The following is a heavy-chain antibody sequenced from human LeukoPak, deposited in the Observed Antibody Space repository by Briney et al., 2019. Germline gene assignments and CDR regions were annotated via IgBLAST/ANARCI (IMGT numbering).Heavy chain of an antibody. CDR2: INTNTRNP. V-gene: IGHV7-4-1*02. J-gene: IGHJ4*02. D-gene: IGHD3-3*02. CDR1: GYIFTNNA. Sequence: GASVKVSCKASGYIFTNNAMNWVRQAPGQGLEWMGWINTNTRNPTYAQGFTGRFVFSLDTSVSTAYLQISSLKAEDTAVYHCARIRAPSSFGQRESDYWGQGTLVTVSS. CDR3: ARIRAPSSFGQRESDY.